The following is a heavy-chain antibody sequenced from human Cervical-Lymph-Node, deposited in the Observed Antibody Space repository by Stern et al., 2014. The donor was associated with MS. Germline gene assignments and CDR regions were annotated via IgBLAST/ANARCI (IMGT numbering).Heavy chain of an antibody. J-gene: IGHJ5*02. CDR3: ARGATQAFDP. CDR2: INFIGST. V-gene: IGHV4-59*01. CDR1: VGSISSYY. Sequence: QLQESGPGLAKPSETLSLTLTVSVGSISSYYWNWILQPSGLGLELIWYINFIGSTIYNPSLKSRVTISVDTSKNHFSLKLSSVTAADTAVYYCARGATQAFDPWGQGTLVTVSS.